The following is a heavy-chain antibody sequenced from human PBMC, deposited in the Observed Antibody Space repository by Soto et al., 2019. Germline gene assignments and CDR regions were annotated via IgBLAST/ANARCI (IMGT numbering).Heavy chain of an antibody. V-gene: IGHV1-69*04. J-gene: IGHJ3*02. Sequence: ASVKVSCKASGGTFSSYTISWVRQAPGQGLEWMGRIIPILGIANYAQKFQGRVTITADKSTSTAYMELSSLRSEDTAVYYCARDQGSGYCSSTSCYWDVNAFDIWGQGTMVTVSS. D-gene: IGHD2-2*01. CDR3: ARDQGSGYCSSTSCYWDVNAFDI. CDR1: GGTFSSYT. CDR2: IIPILGIA.